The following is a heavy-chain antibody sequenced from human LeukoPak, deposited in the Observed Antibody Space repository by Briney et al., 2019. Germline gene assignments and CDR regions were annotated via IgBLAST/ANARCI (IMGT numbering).Heavy chain of an antibody. D-gene: IGHD1-26*01. CDR2: IKYDGSEK. Sequence: PGGSLRLSCAASGFTFISYWMSWVRQAPGKGLEWVANIKYDGSEKYYVDSVKGRFAISIDNAKDSLYLQMNSLRAEDTAVYYCARDRGTKYYFDYWGQGTLVTVSS. V-gene: IGHV3-7*01. CDR1: GFTFISYW. J-gene: IGHJ4*02. CDR3: ARDRGTKYYFDY.